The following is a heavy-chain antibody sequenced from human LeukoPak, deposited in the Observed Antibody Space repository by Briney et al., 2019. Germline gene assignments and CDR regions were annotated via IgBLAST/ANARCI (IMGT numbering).Heavy chain of an antibody. CDR3: ATTQWLAHPPES. J-gene: IGHJ5*02. D-gene: IGHD6-19*01. CDR2: INTDGTVT. V-gene: IGHV3-74*01. CDR1: GFTFSKYW. Sequence: PGGSLRLSCAASGFTFSKYWILWVRQAPGKGLESVSRINTDGTVTTYADSVKGRFTVSRGNADNTMFLQMNSVRDEDTAVYYCATTQWLAHPPESWGQGTPVTVSS.